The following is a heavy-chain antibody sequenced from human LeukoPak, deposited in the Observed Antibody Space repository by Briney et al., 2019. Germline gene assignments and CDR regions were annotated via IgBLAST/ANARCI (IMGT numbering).Heavy chain of an antibody. V-gene: IGHV3-7*01. J-gene: IGHJ6*04. CDR1: GFTFSSYW. D-gene: IGHD3-3*01. CDR3: ARVDHYDFWSGYYTGIPDV. Sequence: GGSLRLSCAASGFTFSSYWMSWVRQAPGKGREWVANIKQDGSEKYYVDSVKGRFTISRDNAKNSLYLQMNSLRAEDTAVYYCARVDHYDFWSGYYTGIPDVWGKGTTVTVSS. CDR2: IKQDGSEK.